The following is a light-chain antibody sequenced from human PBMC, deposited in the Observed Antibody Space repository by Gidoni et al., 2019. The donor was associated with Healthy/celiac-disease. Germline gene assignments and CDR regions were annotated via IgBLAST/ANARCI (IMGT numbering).Light chain of an antibody. CDR2: GAS. J-gene: IGKJ1*01. CDR1: QSVSSSY. Sequence: EIVLTQSPGTPSFSPAERATLSCRASQSVSSSYLAWYQQKPGQAPRLLIYGASSRATVIPDRFSGSGSGTDFTLTISRLEPEDFAVYYCQQDGSSPWTFGQGTKVEIK. CDR3: QQDGSSPWT. V-gene: IGKV3-20*01.